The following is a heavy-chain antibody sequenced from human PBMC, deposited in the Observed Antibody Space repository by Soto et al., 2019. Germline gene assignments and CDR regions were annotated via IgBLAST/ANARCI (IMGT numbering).Heavy chain of an antibody. CDR3: MRARGYSYPKGVDY. CDR1: GFTFSGHA. V-gene: IGHV3-30*04. Sequence: QVQLVESGGGVVQPGKSLRLSCAASGFTFSGHAMHWVRQAPGKGLEWVALTSYDGKNKYYADSLKGRFTISRDNSNNTLHLQINSLRHEDAAVYYCMRARGYSYPKGVDYWGQGTLVTVSS. D-gene: IGHD5-18*01. CDR2: TSYDGKNK. J-gene: IGHJ4*02.